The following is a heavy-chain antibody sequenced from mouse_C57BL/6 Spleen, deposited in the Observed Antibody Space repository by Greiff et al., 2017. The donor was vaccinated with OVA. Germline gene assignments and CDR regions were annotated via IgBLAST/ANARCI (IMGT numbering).Heavy chain of an antibody. CDR1: GYTFTSYW. CDR3: DTGVARGAWFAY. J-gene: IGHJ3*01. D-gene: IGHD1-1*01. CDR2: IDPSDSYT. V-gene: IGHV1-50*01. Sequence: VQLQQPGAELVKPGASVKLSCKASGYTFTSYWMQWVKQRPGQGLEWIGEIDPSDSYTNYNQKFKGKATLTVDTSSSTAYMQLSSLTSEDSAVYYCDTGVARGAWFAYWGQGTLVTVSA.